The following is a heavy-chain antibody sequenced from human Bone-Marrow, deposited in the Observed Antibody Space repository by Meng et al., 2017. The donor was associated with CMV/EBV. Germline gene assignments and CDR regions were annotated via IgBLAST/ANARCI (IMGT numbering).Heavy chain of an antibody. Sequence: GGSLRLSCAASGFTFSSYGMHWVRQAPGKGLEWVAVIWYDGSNKCYADPVKGRFTISRDNSKNTMYLQMNSLRAEDTAVYYCAKGIYGSGSYPFGNGYYYYYGMDVWGQGTTVTVSS. CDR2: IWYDGSNK. V-gene: IGHV3-33*06. CDR1: GFTFSSYG. CDR3: AKGIYGSGSYPFGNGYYYYYGMDV. J-gene: IGHJ6*02. D-gene: IGHD3-10*01.